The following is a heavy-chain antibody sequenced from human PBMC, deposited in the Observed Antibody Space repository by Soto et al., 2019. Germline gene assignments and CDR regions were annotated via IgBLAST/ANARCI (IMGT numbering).Heavy chain of an antibody. Sequence: PGGSLRLSCAASGFTFSSYGRHWVRQAPGKGLEWVAVIWYDGSNKYYADSVKGRFTISRDNSKNTLYLQMNSLRAEDTAVYYCVRDASGSYLGYYYYGMDVWGQGTTVTVSS. CDR3: VRDASGSYLGYYYYGMDV. D-gene: IGHD1-26*01. CDR1: GFTFSSYG. CDR2: IWYDGSNK. J-gene: IGHJ6*02. V-gene: IGHV3-33*01.